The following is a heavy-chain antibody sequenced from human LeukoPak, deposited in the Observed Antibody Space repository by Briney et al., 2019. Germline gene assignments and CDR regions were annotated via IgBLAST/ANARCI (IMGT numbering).Heavy chain of an antibody. J-gene: IGHJ4*02. Sequence: SETLSLTCTVSGGSISSSSYYWGCIRRPPGKGLEWIGSIYYSGSTHYSPSLKSRVTMSVDTSKNQFFLKLRSVTAADTAVYYCARHPPFYEPFCANGVCYVWGQGTLVTVSS. CDR2: IYYSGST. D-gene: IGHD2-8*01. V-gene: IGHV4-39*01. CDR1: GGSISSSSYY. CDR3: ARHPPFYEPFCANGVCYV.